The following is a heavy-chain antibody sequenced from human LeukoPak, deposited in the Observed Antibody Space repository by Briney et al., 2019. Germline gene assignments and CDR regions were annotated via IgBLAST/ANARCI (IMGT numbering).Heavy chain of an antibody. CDR3: AKDGRIWFGEFFH. CDR2: ISGNGVST. J-gene: IGHJ4*02. D-gene: IGHD3-10*01. Sequence: GGSLRLSCAASGFTFNSYAMSWVRQAPGKGLQWVSGISGNGVSTYYADSLKGRFTISRDNSKNTLYLQMNSLRAEDTAVYYCAKDGRIWFGEFFHWGQGTLVTVPS. CDR1: GFTFNSYA. V-gene: IGHV3-23*01.